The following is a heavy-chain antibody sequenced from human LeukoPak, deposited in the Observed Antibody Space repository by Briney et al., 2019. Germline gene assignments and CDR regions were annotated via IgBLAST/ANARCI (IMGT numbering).Heavy chain of an antibody. J-gene: IGHJ4*02. D-gene: IGHD6-19*01. CDR3: AKRPVPATEYYFDY. CDR1: GFTFSNFV. CDR2: ISASGAGT. V-gene: IGHV3-23*01. Sequence: GGSVRLSCAASGFTFSNFVMSWVRQAPGKGLQWVSSISASGAGTYYADSVKGRFAISRDNSKNTLYLQMNSLRAEDTAVYYCAKRPVPATEYYFDYWGQGTLVSVS.